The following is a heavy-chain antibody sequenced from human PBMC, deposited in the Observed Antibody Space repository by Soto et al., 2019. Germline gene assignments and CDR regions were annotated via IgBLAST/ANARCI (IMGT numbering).Heavy chain of an antibody. CDR2: ISYDGSNK. D-gene: IGHD3-10*01. V-gene: IGHV3-30-3*01. CDR1: GFTFSSYA. Sequence: PGGSLRLSCAASGFTFSSYAMHWVRQAPGKGLEWVAVISYDGSNKYYADSVKGRFTISRDNSKNTLYLQMNSLRAEDTAVYYCARDGRLGWFGNLAWFDPWGQGTLVTVSS. CDR3: ARDGRLGWFGNLAWFDP. J-gene: IGHJ5*02.